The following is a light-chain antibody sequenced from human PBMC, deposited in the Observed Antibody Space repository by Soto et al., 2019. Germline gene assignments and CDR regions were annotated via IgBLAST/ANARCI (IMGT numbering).Light chain of an antibody. CDR1: QSLSSSY. CDR2: GAS. CDR3: QQYGSSPVA. V-gene: IGKV3-20*01. Sequence: EIVLTQSPGTLSLSPGERATLSCRASQSLSSSYLAWYQQKPGQAPRLLIYGASIRATGIPDRFSGSGFGTDFTLTISRLEPEDFAVYYYQQYGSSPVAFGQGTKVEIK. J-gene: IGKJ1*01.